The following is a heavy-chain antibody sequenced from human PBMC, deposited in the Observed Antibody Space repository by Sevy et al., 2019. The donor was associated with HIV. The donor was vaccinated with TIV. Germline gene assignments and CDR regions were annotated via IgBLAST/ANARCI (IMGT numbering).Heavy chain of an antibody. D-gene: IGHD6-13*01. Sequence: GGSLRLSCAASGFTFSSYSMNWVRQAPGKGLEWVSYISSSSSTIYYADSVKGRFTISRDNAKNSLYLQMNSLRDEDTAVYYCAREREAAAGTNKESDYWGQGTLVTVSS. CDR3: AREREAAAGTNKESDY. J-gene: IGHJ4*02. V-gene: IGHV3-48*02. CDR2: ISSSSSTI. CDR1: GFTFSSYS.